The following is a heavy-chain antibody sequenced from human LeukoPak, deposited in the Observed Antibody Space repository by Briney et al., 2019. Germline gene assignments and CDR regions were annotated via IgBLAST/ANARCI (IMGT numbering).Heavy chain of an antibody. D-gene: IGHD6-6*01. V-gene: IGHV4-59*12. CDR1: GGSISSYY. Sequence: SETLSLTCTVSGGSISSYYWSWIRQPPGKGLEWIGYIYYSGSTNYNPSLKSRVTISVDTSKNQFSLQLNSVTPEDTAVYYCAREVRGQLARRHFDYWGQGTLVTVSS. CDR2: IYYSGST. CDR3: AREVRGQLARRHFDY. J-gene: IGHJ4*02.